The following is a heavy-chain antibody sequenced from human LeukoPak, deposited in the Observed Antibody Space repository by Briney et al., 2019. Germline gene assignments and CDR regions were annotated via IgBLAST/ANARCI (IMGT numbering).Heavy chain of an antibody. V-gene: IGHV4-34*01. CDR2: INHSGST. CDR1: GGSFSGYY. J-gene: IGHJ3*02. CDR3: ARTPADHDAFDI. D-gene: IGHD1-14*01. Sequence: SETLSLTCAVYGGSFSGYYWSWIRQPPGKGLEWIGEINHSGSTNYNPSLKSRVTISVDTSKNQFSLKLSSVTAADTAIYYCARTPADHDAFDIWGQGTMVTVSS.